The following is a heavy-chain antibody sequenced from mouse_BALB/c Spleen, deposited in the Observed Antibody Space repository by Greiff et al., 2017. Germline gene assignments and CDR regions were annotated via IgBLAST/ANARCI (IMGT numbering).Heavy chain of an antibody. Sequence: EVQVVESGGGLVQPGGSRKLSCAASGFTFSSFGMHWVRQAPEKGLEWVAYISSGSSTIYYADTVKGRFTISRDNPKNTLFLQMTSLRSEDTAMYYCARGLLRLRDYAMDYWGQGTSVTVSS. J-gene: IGHJ4*01. CDR3: ARGLLRLRDYAMDY. V-gene: IGHV5-17*02. D-gene: IGHD1-2*01. CDR2: ISSGSSTI. CDR1: GFTFSSFG.